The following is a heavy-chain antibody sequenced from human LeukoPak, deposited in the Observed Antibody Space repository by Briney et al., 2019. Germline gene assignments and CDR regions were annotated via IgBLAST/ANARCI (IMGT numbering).Heavy chain of an antibody. CDR3: ARQTHEKDTAMEFFDY. CDR1: GYTFTGYY. V-gene: IGHV1-2*04. J-gene: IGHJ4*02. CDR2: INPNSGGT. Sequence: ASVKVSCKASGYTFTGYYMHWVRQAPGQGLEWMGWINPNSGGTNYAQKFQGWVTMTRDTSISTAYMEPSRLRSDDTAVYYCARQTHEKDTAMEFFDYWGPGTLVTVSS. D-gene: IGHD5-18*01.